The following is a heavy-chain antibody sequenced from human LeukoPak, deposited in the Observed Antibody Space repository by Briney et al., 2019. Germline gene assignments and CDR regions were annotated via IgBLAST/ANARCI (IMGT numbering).Heavy chain of an antibody. V-gene: IGHV1-69*13. CDR1: GGTFSSYA. D-gene: IGHD6-13*01. CDR3: ARPLSGGSSWYSLYYYGMDV. J-gene: IGHJ6*02. Sequence: SVKVSCKASGGTFSSYAISWVRQAPGQGLEWMGGVIPIFGTANYAQKFQGRVTITADESTSTAYMELSSLRSEDTAVYYCARPLSGGSSWYSLYYYGMDVWGQGTTVTVSS. CDR2: VIPIFGTA.